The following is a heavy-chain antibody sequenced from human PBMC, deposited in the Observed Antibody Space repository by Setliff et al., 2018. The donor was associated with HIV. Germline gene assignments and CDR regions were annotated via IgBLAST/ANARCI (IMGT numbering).Heavy chain of an antibody. CDR2: LYHTGST. J-gene: IGHJ4*02. Sequence: PSETLSLTCGFSGGTINMNTWWSWVHQPPGKGLEWVGDLYHTGSTNLNPSLKSRVTISLDKSKNHFSLTLSSVTAADTAVYYCGGNSGTYRRDFNYWGQGTLVTVSS. V-gene: IGHV4-4*02. CDR3: GGNSGTYRRDFNY. D-gene: IGHD3-10*01. CDR1: GGTINMNTW.